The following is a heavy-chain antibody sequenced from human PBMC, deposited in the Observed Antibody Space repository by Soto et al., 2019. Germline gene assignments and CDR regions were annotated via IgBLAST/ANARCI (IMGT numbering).Heavy chain of an antibody. CDR1: GFSFSSSG. J-gene: IGHJ5*02. CDR2: ISSSSSTI. D-gene: IGHD2-2*01. V-gene: IGHV3-48*02. Sequence: PGGSLRLSCAASGFSFSSSGMNWVRQAPGRGLEWVSYISSSSSTIYYADSVKGRFTISRDNAKNSLNLQMNSPRDEDTAVYYCATESWTSTGPAFDPWGQGTLVTVSS. CDR3: ATESWTSTGPAFDP.